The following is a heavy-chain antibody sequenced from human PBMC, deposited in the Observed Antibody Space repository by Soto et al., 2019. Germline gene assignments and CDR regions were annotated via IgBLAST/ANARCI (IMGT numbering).Heavy chain of an antibody. V-gene: IGHV4-31*03. CDR1: GGSISSGGYY. CDR3: AGEIATMKYYYYAMDV. Sequence: QVQLLESGPGLVKPSQTLSLTCTVSGGSISSGGYYWSWIRQPPGKGLEWIGYIYYSGSTYYNPSINRRVTISEDTSKNQVSLKLRSVTAADTAVDYCAGEIATMKYYYYAMDVWGQGTTVTVSS. J-gene: IGHJ6*02. D-gene: IGHD1-1*01. CDR2: IYYSGST.